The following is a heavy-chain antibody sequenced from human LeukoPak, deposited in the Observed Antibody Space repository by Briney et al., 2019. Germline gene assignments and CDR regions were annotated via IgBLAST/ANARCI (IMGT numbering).Heavy chain of an antibody. CDR2: ILTSGST. CDR3: ARVRVSGSYLYYFDS. J-gene: IGHJ4*02. Sequence: ASETLSLTCNVSGVSISSHYWSWIRQPPGKGLEWIGYILTSGSTNYNPSLKSRLTISVDTSKNQFTLKVNSVTAADTAVYYCARVRVSGSYLYYFDSWGQGNLVTVSS. CDR1: GVSISSHY. D-gene: IGHD1-26*01. V-gene: IGHV4-4*09.